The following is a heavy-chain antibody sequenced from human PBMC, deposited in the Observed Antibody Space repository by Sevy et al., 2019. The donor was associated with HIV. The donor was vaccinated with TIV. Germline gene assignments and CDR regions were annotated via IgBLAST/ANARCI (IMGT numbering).Heavy chain of an antibody. Sequence: SETLSLTCTVSGGSISAYHWSWIRQPPGKGLEWIGYIHYTGSTKYNPSLEIRVTISVDTSKNQFSLNLSSVTAADTAVYYCARAPPVRSGDDSLNWFAPWGQGTLVTVSS. J-gene: IGHJ5*02. V-gene: IGHV4-59*01. D-gene: IGHD5-12*01. CDR1: GGSISAYH. CDR3: ARAPPVRSGDDSLNWFAP. CDR2: IHYTGST.